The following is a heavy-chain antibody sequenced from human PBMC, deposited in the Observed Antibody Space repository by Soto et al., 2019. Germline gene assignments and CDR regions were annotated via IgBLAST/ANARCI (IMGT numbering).Heavy chain of an antibody. CDR2: ISGSGGST. CDR1: GFTFSSYA. J-gene: IGHJ4*02. D-gene: IGHD6-19*01. V-gene: IGHV3-23*01. CDR3: AKSPSGLVSYYFDY. Sequence: TGGSLRLSCAASGFTFSSYAMSWVRQAPGKGLEWVSAISGSGGSTYYADSVKGRFTISRDNSKNTLYLQMNSLRAEDTAVYYCAKSPSGLVSYYFDYWGQGTLVTVSS.